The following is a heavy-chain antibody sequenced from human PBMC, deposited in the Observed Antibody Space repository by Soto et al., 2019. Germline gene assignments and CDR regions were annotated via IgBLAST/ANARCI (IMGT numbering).Heavy chain of an antibody. J-gene: IGHJ4*02. V-gene: IGHV4-34*01. CDR1: GGSFSGYY. CDR2: INHSGST. CDR3: ARGLNDYIWGSYRPPYYFDY. D-gene: IGHD3-16*02. Sequence: SETLSLTCAVYGGSFSGYYWSWIRQPPGKGLEWIGEINHSGSTNYNPSLKSRVTISVDTSKNQFSLKLSSVTAADTAVYYCARGLNDYIWGSYRPPYYFDYWGQGTLVTVSS.